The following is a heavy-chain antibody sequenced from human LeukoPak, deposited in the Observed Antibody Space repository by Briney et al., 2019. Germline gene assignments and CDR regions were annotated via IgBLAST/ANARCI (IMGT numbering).Heavy chain of an antibody. CDR2: IYYSGST. D-gene: IGHD3-3*01. CDR3: ARVVDYDFWSGYYEGSYFDY. V-gene: IGHV4-39*07. J-gene: IGHJ4*02. Sequence: SETLSLTCTVSGGSISSSSYYWGWIRQPPGKGLEWIGSIYYSGSTYYNPSLKSRVTISVDTSKNQFSLKLSSVTAADTAVYYCARVVDYDFWSGYYEGSYFDYWGQGTLSPSPQ. CDR1: GGSISSSSYY.